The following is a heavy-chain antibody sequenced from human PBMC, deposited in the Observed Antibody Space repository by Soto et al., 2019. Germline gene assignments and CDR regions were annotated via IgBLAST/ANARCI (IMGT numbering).Heavy chain of an antibody. CDR2: ISAYNGNT. Sequence: QVQLVQSGAEVKKPGASVKVSCKASGYTFTSYGISWVRQAPGQGLEWMGWISAYNGNTNYAQKLQGRVTMTTDTSTSTAHMELRSLSSDDTAVYYCARGPSRWWLHYHYGMDVWGQGTTVTVSS. D-gene: IGHD2-15*01. CDR1: GYTFTSYG. CDR3: ARGPSRWWLHYHYGMDV. V-gene: IGHV1-18*01. J-gene: IGHJ6*02.